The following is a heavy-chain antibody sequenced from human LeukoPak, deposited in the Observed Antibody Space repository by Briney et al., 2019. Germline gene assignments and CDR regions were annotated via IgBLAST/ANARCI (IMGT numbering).Heavy chain of an antibody. D-gene: IGHD3-3*01. Sequence: ASVKVSCKVSGYTLTELSMHWVRQAPGKGLEWMGGFDPEDGETIYAQKFQGRVTMTEDTSTDTAYMELSSLRSEDTAVYYCATAGDYDFWSPPGYWGQGTLVTVPS. CDR1: GYTLTELS. J-gene: IGHJ4*02. V-gene: IGHV1-24*01. CDR3: ATAGDYDFWSPPGY. CDR2: FDPEDGET.